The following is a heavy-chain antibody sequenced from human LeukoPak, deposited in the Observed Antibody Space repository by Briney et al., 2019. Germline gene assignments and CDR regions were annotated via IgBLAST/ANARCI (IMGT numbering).Heavy chain of an antibody. CDR2: ISYIGNT. V-gene: IGHV4-59*11. D-gene: IGHD4-17*01. CDR3: ARDLVTVTKGFDI. CDR1: ADSFSSHY. J-gene: IGHJ3*02. Sequence: PSETLSLTCAVSADSFSSHYWTWIRQSPGKGLEWIGYISYIGNTNYNPSLKSRVTISIDTSKNQFSLKLRSVTAADTAVYYCARDLVTVTKGFDIWGRGTMVSVSS.